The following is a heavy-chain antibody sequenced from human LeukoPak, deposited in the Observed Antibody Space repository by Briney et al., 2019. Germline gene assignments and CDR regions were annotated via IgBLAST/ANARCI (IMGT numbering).Heavy chain of an antibody. V-gene: IGHV4-38-2*01. Sequence: SETLSLTCAVSGYSISSGYYWGWIRQPPGKGLEWIGSIYHSGSTYYNPSLKSRVTISVDTSKNQFSLKLSSVTAADTAVYYCARGGQYYYDGSGQYCYFDYWGQGTLVTVSS. CDR3: ARGGQYYYDGSGQYCYFDY. J-gene: IGHJ4*02. CDR2: IYHSGST. CDR1: GYSISSGYY. D-gene: IGHD3-22*01.